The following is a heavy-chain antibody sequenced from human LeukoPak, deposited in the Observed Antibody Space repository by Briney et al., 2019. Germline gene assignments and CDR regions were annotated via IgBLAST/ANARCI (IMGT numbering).Heavy chain of an antibody. CDR1: GFTFSTYW. CDR2: INPDGTTT. CDR3: ARLIIGYSSSWYGDGDAFDI. Sequence: GGSLRLSCAASGFTFSTYWMHWVRQAPGKGLVWVSRINPDGTTTSYADSVKGRFTISRDNAKDTVYLQMNSLRAEDTAVYYCARLIIGYSSSWYGDGDAFDIWGQGTMVTVSS. D-gene: IGHD6-13*01. V-gene: IGHV3-74*01. J-gene: IGHJ3*02.